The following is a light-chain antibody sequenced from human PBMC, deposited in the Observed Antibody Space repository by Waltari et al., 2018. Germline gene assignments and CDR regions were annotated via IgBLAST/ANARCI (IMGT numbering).Light chain of an antibody. Sequence: QLVLTQSPSASASLGAXVSSXXXAWLQQQQVKGPGYLMKVHSDGSHSKGDDIPDRFSGSSSGAERYLTISSLQSEDEADYYCETGGHGTWVFGGGTKLTVL. V-gene: IGLV4-69*01. CDR3: ETGGHGTWV. CDR2: VHSDGSH. J-gene: IGLJ3*02. CDR1: SXX.